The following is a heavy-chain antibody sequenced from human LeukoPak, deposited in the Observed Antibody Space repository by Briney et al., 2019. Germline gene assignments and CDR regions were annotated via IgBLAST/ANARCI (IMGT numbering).Heavy chain of an antibody. Sequence: SETLSLTCTVSGGSVSSGSYYWSWIRQPPGKGLEWIGYIYYSGSTNYNPSLKSRVTISVDTSKNQFSLKLSSVTAADTAVYYCARDNWNYGSSMDVWGQGATVTVSS. V-gene: IGHV4-61*01. D-gene: IGHD1-7*01. J-gene: IGHJ6*02. CDR2: IYYSGST. CDR3: ARDNWNYGSSMDV. CDR1: GGSVSSGSYY.